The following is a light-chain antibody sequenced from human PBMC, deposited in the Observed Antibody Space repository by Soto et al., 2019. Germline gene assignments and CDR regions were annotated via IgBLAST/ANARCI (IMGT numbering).Light chain of an antibody. CDR2: DVS. V-gene: IGLV2-14*01. CDR3: SSYTSSSTLGV. J-gene: IGLJ2*01. CDR1: SSDVGGYNY. Sequence: QSALTQPASVSGSPGQSITISCTGTSSDVGGYNYVSWYQQHPGKAPKLMIYDVSNRPSGVSNRFSGSKSGNTAYLTISGLQAEDEADYYCSSYTSSSTLGVFGGGTKLTVL.